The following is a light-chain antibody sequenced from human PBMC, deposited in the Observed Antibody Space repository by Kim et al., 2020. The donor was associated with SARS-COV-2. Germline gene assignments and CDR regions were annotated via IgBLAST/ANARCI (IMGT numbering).Light chain of an antibody. CDR3: QQRTNWFT. J-gene: IGKJ4*01. CDR2: DAS. V-gene: IGKV3-11*01. CDR1: QSVSSY. Sequence: EIVLTQSPATLSLSPGERATLSCRASQSVSSYLAWYQQKPGQAPRLLIYDASNRATGIPARFSGSGSGTDITLTISSLEPEDFAVYYCQQRTNWFTFGGGTKVDIK.